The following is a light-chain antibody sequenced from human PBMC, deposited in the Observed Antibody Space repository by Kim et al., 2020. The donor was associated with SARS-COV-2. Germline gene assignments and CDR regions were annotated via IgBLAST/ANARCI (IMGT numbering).Light chain of an antibody. CDR3: QQYNSYYT. J-gene: IGKJ2*01. Sequence: LFASVGGPVPLTCRASQSIGSWLAWYQQKPWKAPKVLIYKASTLESGVPSRFSGSGSGTQFTLTISSLQPDDFATYYCQQYNSYYTFGQGTKLEIK. CDR1: QSIGSW. CDR2: KAS. V-gene: IGKV1-5*03.